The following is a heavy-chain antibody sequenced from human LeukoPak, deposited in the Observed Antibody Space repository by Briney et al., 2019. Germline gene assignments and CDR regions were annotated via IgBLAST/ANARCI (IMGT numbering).Heavy chain of an antibody. Sequence: ASVKVSCKASGYTFTSHGISWVRQAPGQGLEWMRWISTYNGITNYAQKLQGRVTMTTDTSTSTAYMELRSLRSDDTAVYYCASSANATLYCSSISCSGVLEYFQHWGPGTLVTVSS. J-gene: IGHJ1*01. CDR3: ASSANATLYCSSISCSGVLEYFQH. D-gene: IGHD2-2*01. V-gene: IGHV1-18*01. CDR2: ISTYNGIT. CDR1: GYTFTSHG.